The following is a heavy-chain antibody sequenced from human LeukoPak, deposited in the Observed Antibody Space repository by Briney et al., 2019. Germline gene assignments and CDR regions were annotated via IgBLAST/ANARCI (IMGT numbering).Heavy chain of an antibody. CDR2: MNIDGSST. D-gene: IGHD3-9*01. V-gene: IGHV3-74*01. CDR3: ARDSYDVLTGNNPLGAIDI. J-gene: IGHJ3*02. Sequence: GGSLRLSCVASGFTLTNYWMHWVRQAPVKGLVWVSRMNIDGSSTTYADSVKGRFTISRDNAKNTLYLQMNSLRAEDTAVYYCARDSYDVLTGNNPLGAIDIWGQGTLVTVSS. CDR1: GFTLTNYW.